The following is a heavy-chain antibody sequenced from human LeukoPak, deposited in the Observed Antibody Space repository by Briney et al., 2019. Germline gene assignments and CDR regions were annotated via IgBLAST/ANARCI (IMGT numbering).Heavy chain of an antibody. D-gene: IGHD4-17*01. CDR1: GGSISSYY. V-gene: IGHV4-59*06. J-gene: IGHJ4*02. CDR3: ARYYGDYRGADY. Sequence: PSETLSLTCTVSGGSISSYYWSWIRQHPGKGLEWIGYIYYSGSTYYNPSLKSRVTISVDTSKNQFSLKLSSATAADTAVYYCARYYGDYRGADYWGQGTLVTVSS. CDR2: IYYSGST.